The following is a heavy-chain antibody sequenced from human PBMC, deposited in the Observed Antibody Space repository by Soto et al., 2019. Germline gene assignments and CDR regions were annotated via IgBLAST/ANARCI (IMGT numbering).Heavy chain of an antibody. J-gene: IGHJ6*03. CDR1: GFTFSSYA. CDR2: ISGSGGST. V-gene: IGHV3-23*01. Sequence: PGGSLSLSCAASGFTFSSYAMSWVRQAPGKGLEWVSAISGSGGSTYYADSVKGRFTISRDNSKNTLYLQMNSLRAEDTAVYYCAKEAARDRDYYYYYYMDVWGKGTTVTVSS. CDR3: AKEAARDRDYYYYYYMDV. D-gene: IGHD6-6*01.